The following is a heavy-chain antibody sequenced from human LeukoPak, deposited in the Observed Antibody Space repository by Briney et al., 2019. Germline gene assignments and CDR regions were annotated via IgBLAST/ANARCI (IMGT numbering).Heavy chain of an antibody. J-gene: IGHJ4*02. D-gene: IGHD6-19*01. CDR2: IYPGDSDT. CDR3: ARRVLSSGWPHFDY. V-gene: IGHV5-51*03. CDR1: GYSFTSYW. Sequence: KKPGESLKISCKGSGYSFTSYWIGWVRQMPGRGLEWMGIIYPGDSDTRYSPSFQGQVTVSADKSIGTAYLQWSSLKASDTAMYYCARRVLSSGWPHFDYWGQGTLVTVSS.